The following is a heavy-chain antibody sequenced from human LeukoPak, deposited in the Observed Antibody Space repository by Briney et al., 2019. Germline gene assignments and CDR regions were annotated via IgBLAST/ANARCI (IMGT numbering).Heavy chain of an antibody. D-gene: IGHD6-19*01. V-gene: IGHV1-24*01. CDR3: ARVVIAVAGAGLMDV. CDR2: LDPEDGET. CDR1: GYTLTELS. J-gene: IGHJ6*04. Sequence: ASVKVSCKVSGYTLTELSMHWVRQAPGKGLEWMGGLDPEDGETIYAQKLQGRVTMTTDTSTSTAYMELRSLRSDDTAVYYCARVVIAVAGAGLMDVWGKGTTVTVSS.